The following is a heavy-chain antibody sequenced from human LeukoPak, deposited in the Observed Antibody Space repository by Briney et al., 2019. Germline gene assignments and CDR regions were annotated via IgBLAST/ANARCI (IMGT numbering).Heavy chain of an antibody. D-gene: IGHD7-27*01. Sequence: SQTLSLTCAISGDSVPFNSDVWNWIRQSPSRGLEWLGRAYYRSKWLFDYAVSVKSRLTITPDTPKNQFSLQLNSVTPEDTAVYYCVRDANWGLDALDIWGQGTMVTVSS. J-gene: IGHJ3*02. CDR3: VRDANWGLDALDI. V-gene: IGHV6-1*01. CDR2: AYYRSKWLF. CDR1: GDSVPFNSDV.